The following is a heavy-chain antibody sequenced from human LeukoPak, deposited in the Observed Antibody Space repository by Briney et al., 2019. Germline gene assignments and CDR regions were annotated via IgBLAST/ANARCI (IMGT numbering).Heavy chain of an antibody. V-gene: IGHV4-4*07. CDR2: IYSSGDT. CDR3: ARGRSNYGMDV. CDR1: GGSISSYY. Sequence: SETLSLTCTVSGGSISSYYWSWIRQPAGKGLEWIGRIYSSGDTYYNPSLNSRVTMSVDTSKNLFSLKLSSVTAADTAVYYCARGRSNYGMDVWGQGTTVTVSS. J-gene: IGHJ6*02.